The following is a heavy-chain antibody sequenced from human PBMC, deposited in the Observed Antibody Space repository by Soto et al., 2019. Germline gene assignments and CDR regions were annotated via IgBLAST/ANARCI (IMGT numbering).Heavy chain of an antibody. V-gene: IGHV3-74*01. Sequence: PGGSLRLSCAASGFTFSSYWMHWVRQAPGKGLVWVSRINGDGSSTTHADSVRGRFTISRDNTKNTLYLQMNSLRAEDTAVYYCTRDAYYDFWSGYSAYYYSYMDVWGKGTTVNVSS. CDR2: INGDGSST. D-gene: IGHD3-3*01. CDR1: GFTFSSYW. J-gene: IGHJ6*03. CDR3: TRDAYYDFWSGYSAYYYSYMDV.